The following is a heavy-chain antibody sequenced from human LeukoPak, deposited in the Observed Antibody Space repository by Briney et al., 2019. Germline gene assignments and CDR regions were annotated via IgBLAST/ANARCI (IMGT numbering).Heavy chain of an antibody. V-gene: IGHV3-21*01. J-gene: IGHJ4*02. CDR1: GFTFRNAG. CDR2: ISSSSSYI. D-gene: IGHD1-26*01. Sequence: GGSLRLSCAVSGFTFRNAGMNWVRQAPGKGLEWVSSISSSSSYIYYADSVKGRFTISRDNAKNSLYLQMNSLRAEDTAVYYCARVGATHSFDYWGQGTLVTVSS. CDR3: ARVGATHSFDY.